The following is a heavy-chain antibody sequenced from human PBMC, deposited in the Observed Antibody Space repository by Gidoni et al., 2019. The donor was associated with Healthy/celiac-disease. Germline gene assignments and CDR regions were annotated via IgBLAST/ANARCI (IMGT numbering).Heavy chain of an antibody. J-gene: IGHJ4*02. V-gene: IGHV1-18*01. CDR3: ARDYDGSSGYYYYYYFDY. CDR2: ISAYNGNT. Sequence: MGWISAYNGNTNYAQKLQGRVTMTTDTSTSTAYMELRSLRSDDTAVYYCARDYDGSSGYYYYYYFDYWVQGTLVTVSS. D-gene: IGHD3-22*01.